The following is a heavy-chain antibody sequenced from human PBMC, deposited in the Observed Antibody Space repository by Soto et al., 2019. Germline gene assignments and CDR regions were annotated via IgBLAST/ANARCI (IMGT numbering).Heavy chain of an antibody. CDR1: GFTFTSYW. CDR2: IYPGDSDT. J-gene: IGHJ4*02. D-gene: IGHD2-2*01. CDR3: AKHEGYCSSTTCSNFDY. V-gene: IGHV5-51*01. Sequence: PAESLKISCKASGFTFTSYWIAWVRQMPGKGLEWMGIIYPGDSDTSYSPSFQGQVTISADKSINTAYLQWSSLKASDTAMYYCAKHEGYCSSTTCSNFDYWGQGTLVTVSS.